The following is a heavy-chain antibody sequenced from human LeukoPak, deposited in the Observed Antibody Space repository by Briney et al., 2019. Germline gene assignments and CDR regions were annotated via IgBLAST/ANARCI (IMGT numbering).Heavy chain of an antibody. Sequence: ASVKVSCKASGYTFADYGLSWVRQAPGQGLEWMGWISAYNGNTNYAQKLQGRVTMTTDTSTSTAYMELRSLRSDDTAVYYCARVSGLGALFDPWGQGTLVTVSS. D-gene: IGHD3-3*02. V-gene: IGHV1-18*01. J-gene: IGHJ5*02. CDR2: ISAYNGNT. CDR1: GYTFADYG. CDR3: ARVSGLGALFDP.